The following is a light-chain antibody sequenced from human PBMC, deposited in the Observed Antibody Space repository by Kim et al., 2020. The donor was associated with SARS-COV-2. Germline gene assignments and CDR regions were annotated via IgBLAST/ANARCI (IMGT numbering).Light chain of an antibody. CDR2: DVS. J-gene: IGLJ3*02. CDR1: SSDVGGYNY. Sequence: QSITISCTGTSSDVGGYNYVSWYQQHPGKATKLMIYDVSNRPSGVSNRFSGSKSGNTASLTISGLQAEDEADYYCSSYTSSSTFWVFGGGTQLTVL. V-gene: IGLV2-14*03. CDR3: SSYTSSSTFWV.